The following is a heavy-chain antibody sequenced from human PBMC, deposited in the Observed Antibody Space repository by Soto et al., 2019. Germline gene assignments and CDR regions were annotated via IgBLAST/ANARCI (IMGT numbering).Heavy chain of an antibody. CDR3: ARAPGAVNSYDGVDV. D-gene: IGHD6-19*01. Sequence: IDGHITIIGRAPLKGLEWVSYISDGGSYTNHGASVRGRVTVSRDNARNSLYLQMNSLRVEDTGVYYCARAPGAVNSYDGVDVWGQGTTVTVPS. V-gene: IGHV3-11*06. CDR2: ISDGGSYT. CDR1: IDGH. J-gene: IGHJ6*02.